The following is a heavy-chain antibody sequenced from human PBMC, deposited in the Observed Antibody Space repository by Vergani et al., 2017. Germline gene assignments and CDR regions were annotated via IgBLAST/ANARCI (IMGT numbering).Heavy chain of an antibody. CDR2: IWYDGSNK. D-gene: IGHD3-3*01. V-gene: IGHV3-33*08. CDR3: ARACDDWKDYYYYYMDV. J-gene: IGHJ6*03. CDR1: GFTFSSYG. Sequence: VQLLQSGGGVIQPGGSVRLSCAASGFTFSSYGMHWVRQAPGKGLEWVAVIWYDGSNKYYADSVKGRFTISRDNSKNTLYLQMNSLRAEDTAVYYCARACDDWKDYYYYYMDVWGKGTTVTVSS.